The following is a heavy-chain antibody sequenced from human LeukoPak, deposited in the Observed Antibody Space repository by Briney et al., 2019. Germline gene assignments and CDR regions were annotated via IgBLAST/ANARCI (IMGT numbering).Heavy chain of an antibody. CDR3: ARVGSNYYGSGSSRYFDY. CDR2: INPSGGST. V-gene: IGHV1-46*01. Sequence: GASVKVSCKASGYTFTSYYMHWVRQAPGQGLEWMGIINPSGGSTSYAQKFQGRVTMTRDTSISTAYMELSRLRSDDTAVYYCARVGSNYYGSGSSRYFDYWGQGTLVTVSS. J-gene: IGHJ4*02. D-gene: IGHD3-10*01. CDR1: GYTFTSYY.